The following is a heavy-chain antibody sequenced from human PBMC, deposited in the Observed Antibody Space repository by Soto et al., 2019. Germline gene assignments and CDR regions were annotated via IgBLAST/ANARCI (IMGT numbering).Heavy chain of an antibody. V-gene: IGHV3-30-3*01. CDR2: TSYDGSSE. D-gene: IGHD1-1*01. CDR3: VRDPSSVTTRRLDY. Sequence: GGSLRLSCVASGFSFSGFAMQWVRQAPGKGLEWVAVTSYDGSSEKYADSVKGRFTVSRDNSKNTMYLQMNSLRAEDTAVYYCVRDPSSVTTRRLDYWGQGTLVTVSS. CDR1: GFSFSGFA. J-gene: IGHJ4*02.